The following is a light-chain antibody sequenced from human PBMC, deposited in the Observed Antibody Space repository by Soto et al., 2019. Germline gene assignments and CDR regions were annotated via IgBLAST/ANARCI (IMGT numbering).Light chain of an antibody. CDR2: RTS. Sequence: EIVMTHSPATLSVSPWERATLSCRASQSISSNLAWYQQKPGQAPRLLMFRTSSRATGFPARFSGSGSGTEFNLTISSLQSEDFGVYYCQQYNNWPRATFGGGTKVDIK. J-gene: IGKJ4*01. CDR1: QSISSN. V-gene: IGKV3-15*01. CDR3: QQYNNWPRAT.